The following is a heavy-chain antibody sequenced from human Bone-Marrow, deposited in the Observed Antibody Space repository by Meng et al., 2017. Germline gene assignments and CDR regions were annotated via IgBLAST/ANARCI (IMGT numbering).Heavy chain of an antibody. D-gene: IGHD6-19*01. J-gene: IGHJ5*02. Sequence: ASVKVSRKASGYTFAAYWIQWVRQAPGQGLEWMGRIDPKSDNTHYAQKLQGRVTMTTDTSTSTAYMELRSLRSDDTAVYYCARVAYSSGPNWFDPWGQGTLVTVSS. CDR2: IDPKSDNT. CDR3: ARVAYSSGPNWFDP. CDR1: GYTFAAYW. V-gene: IGHV1-18*04.